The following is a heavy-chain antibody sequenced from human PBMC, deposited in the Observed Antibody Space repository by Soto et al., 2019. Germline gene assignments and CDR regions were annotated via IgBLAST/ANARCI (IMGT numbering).Heavy chain of an antibody. CDR1: GITFINAW. J-gene: IGHJ4*02. V-gene: IGHV3-15*01. Sequence: EVQLVESGGDLVKPGGCLRLSFAASGITFINAWMSWVRQAPGKGLEWVGRIKNRADGGTADYAAPVRGRFTISRDDSKNTLFLQMNNLEAEDTAVYYCTTDPGDYEDFWGQGTLVTVSS. CDR3: TTDPGDYEDF. CDR2: IKNRADGGTA. D-gene: IGHD4-17*01.